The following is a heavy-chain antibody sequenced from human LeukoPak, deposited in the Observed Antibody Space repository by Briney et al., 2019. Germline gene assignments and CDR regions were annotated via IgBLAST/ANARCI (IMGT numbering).Heavy chain of an antibody. V-gene: IGHV3-74*01. J-gene: IGHJ5*02. CDR1: GFTFSSYW. D-gene: IGHD2-15*01. CDR3: VRGGESTWS. CDR2: INNDGSGT. Sequence: GGSLRLSCAASGFTFSSYWMHWVRQAPGKGPVRVSRINNDGSGTTYAGSVKGRFTISRDDAKNTLYLQMNSLRAEDTAVYYCVRGGESTWSWGQGTLVTVSS.